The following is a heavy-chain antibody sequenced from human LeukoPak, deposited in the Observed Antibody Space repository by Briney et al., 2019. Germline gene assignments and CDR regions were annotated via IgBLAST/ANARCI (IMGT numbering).Heavy chain of an antibody. CDR1: GDSLSSNSAA. CDR3: ARDPSKATGGGFDY. D-gene: IGHD7-27*01. CDR2: TYYRSKWYN. J-gene: IGHJ4*02. V-gene: IGHV6-1*01. Sequence: SQTLSLTCALSGDSLSSNSAAWNWVRQSPSRGLEWLGSTYYRSKWYNDYAVSAKSRITINPDTSKNQFSLQLNSVTPEDTAVYYCARDPSKATGGGFDYWGQGTLVTVSS.